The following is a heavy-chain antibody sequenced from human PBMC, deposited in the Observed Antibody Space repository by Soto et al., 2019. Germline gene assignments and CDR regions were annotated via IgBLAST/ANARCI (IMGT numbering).Heavy chain of an antibody. Sequence: QVQLVESGGGVVQPGRSLRLSCAASGFTFSSYGMHWVRQAPGKGLEWVAVIWYDGSNKYYADSVKGRFTISRDNSKNTLYLQMNSLRAEDTAVYYCARDFLTVAATRYYYGMDVWGQGTTVTVSS. V-gene: IGHV3-33*01. CDR3: ARDFLTVAATRYYYGMDV. CDR2: IWYDGSNK. CDR1: GFTFSSYG. J-gene: IGHJ6*02. D-gene: IGHD2-15*01.